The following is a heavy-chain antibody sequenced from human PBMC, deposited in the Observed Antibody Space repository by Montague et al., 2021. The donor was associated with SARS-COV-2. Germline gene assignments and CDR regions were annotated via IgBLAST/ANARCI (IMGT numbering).Heavy chain of an antibody. V-gene: IGHV4-38-2*02. CDR3: ARDCYDYGSGSYQRWFDP. CDR2: IYHSGST. Sequence: SETLSLTCTVSGYSISSGYYWGWIRQPPGQGLEWIGSIYHSGSTYYNTSLKSRVTISVDTSKNQFSLKLISVTAADTAVYYCARDCYDYGSGSYQRWFDPWGQGTLVTVSS. CDR1: GYSISSGYY. J-gene: IGHJ5*02. D-gene: IGHD3-10*01.